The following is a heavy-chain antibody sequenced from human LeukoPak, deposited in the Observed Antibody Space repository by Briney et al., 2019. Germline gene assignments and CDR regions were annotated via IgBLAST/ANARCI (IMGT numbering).Heavy chain of an antibody. J-gene: IGHJ5*02. CDR1: GFIFSQYS. V-gene: IGHV3-48*01. CDR3: ARDAGNSGYGCDL. CDR2: IRSSSET. D-gene: IGHD5-12*01. Sequence: GGSLRLSCAASGFIFSQYSMNGVRQAPGKGLEWVSHIRSSSETFYADSVKGRFTISRDNARNSLYLQMNNLRGEDTAMYYCARDAGNSGYGCDLWGQGTLVTVSS.